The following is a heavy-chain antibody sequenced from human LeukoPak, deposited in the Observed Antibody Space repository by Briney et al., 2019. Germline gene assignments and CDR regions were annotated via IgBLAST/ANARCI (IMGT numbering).Heavy chain of an antibody. Sequence: ASVKVSCKASGYTFSGYYMHWVRQAPGQGLEWMGWINPNSGGTNYAQKFQGRVTMTRDTSISTAYMELSRLRSDDTAVYYCATLLGGGYCSGGSCRYYFDYWGQGTLVTVSS. V-gene: IGHV1-2*02. J-gene: IGHJ4*02. D-gene: IGHD2-15*01. CDR2: INPNSGGT. CDR1: GYTFSGYY. CDR3: ATLLGGGYCSGGSCRYYFDY.